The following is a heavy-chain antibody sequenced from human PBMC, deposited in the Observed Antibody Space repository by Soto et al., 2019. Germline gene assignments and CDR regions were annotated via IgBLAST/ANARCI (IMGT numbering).Heavy chain of an antibody. CDR2: ISGSGGTT. CDR3: AKDPLRGYCSSTSCWGTPYFDY. V-gene: IGHV3-23*01. D-gene: IGHD2-2*01. Sequence: PGGSLRLSCAASGFTFSSYAMSWVRQAPGKGLEWVSAISGSGGTTYYADSVKGRFTISRDNSKNTLYLQMNSLRAEDTAVYYCAKDPLRGYCSSTSCWGTPYFDYWGQGTLVTVSS. J-gene: IGHJ4*02. CDR1: GFTFSSYA.